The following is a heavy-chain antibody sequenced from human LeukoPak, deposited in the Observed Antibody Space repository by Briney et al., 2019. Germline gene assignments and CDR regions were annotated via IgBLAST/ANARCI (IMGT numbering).Heavy chain of an antibody. V-gene: IGHV3-30-3*01. Sequence: GGSLRLSCAASGFTFSSYAMHWVRQAPGKGLEWVAVISYDGSNKYYADSVKGRFTISRDNSKNTLYLQMNSLRAEDTAVYYCALVLITGTTGAFDIWGQGTMVTVSS. CDR2: ISYDGSNK. J-gene: IGHJ3*02. D-gene: IGHD1-20*01. CDR1: GFTFSSYA. CDR3: ALVLITGTTGAFDI.